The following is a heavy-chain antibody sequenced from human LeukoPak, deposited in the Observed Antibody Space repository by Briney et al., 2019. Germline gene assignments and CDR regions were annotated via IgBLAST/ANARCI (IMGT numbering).Heavy chain of an antibody. CDR3: ARRNSVTQGLDN. Sequence: GGSLRLSCAASGFIFRDAWMSWVRQAPGKGLEWIGRIRNKANSYTTEYAASVKGRFTVSRDDSKNSLFLQMNSLESEDTAVYYCARRNSVTQGLDNWGQGTLVTVSS. J-gene: IGHJ4*02. CDR1: GFIFRDAW. CDR2: IRNKANSYTT. V-gene: IGHV3-72*01. D-gene: IGHD5/OR15-5a*01.